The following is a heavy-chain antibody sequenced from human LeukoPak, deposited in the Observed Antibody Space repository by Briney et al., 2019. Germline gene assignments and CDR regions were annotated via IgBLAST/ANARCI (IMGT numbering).Heavy chain of an antibody. V-gene: IGHV1-2*02. Sequence: WASVKVSCKASGYTFTGYYMHWVRQAPGQGLEWMGWINPNSGGTNYAQKFQGRVTMTRDTSISTAYMELSRLRSDDTAVYYYARVGYSSSWSTLNYYFDYWGQGTLVTVSS. D-gene: IGHD6-13*01. J-gene: IGHJ4*02. CDR3: ARVGYSSSWSTLNYYFDY. CDR1: GYTFTGYY. CDR2: INPNSGGT.